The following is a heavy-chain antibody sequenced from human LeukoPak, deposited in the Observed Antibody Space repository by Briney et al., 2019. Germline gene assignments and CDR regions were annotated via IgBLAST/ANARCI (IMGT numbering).Heavy chain of an antibody. J-gene: IGHJ6*03. Sequence: SETLSLTCTVDGRSISLYDWSWLRQPPGKGLEWIGYIYYNGNTNYKPSLKSGVTISVDTSKNQHSLKLSSVTAADTAVYFCAKEDDYFMDVWGKGTTVTVSS. V-gene: IGHV4-59*08. CDR1: GRSISLYD. CDR3: AKEDDYFMDV. CDR2: IYYNGNT.